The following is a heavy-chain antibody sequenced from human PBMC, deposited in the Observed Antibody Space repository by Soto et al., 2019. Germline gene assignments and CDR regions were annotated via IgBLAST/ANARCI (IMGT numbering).Heavy chain of an antibody. CDR3: AHSPRGYSYHFDY. D-gene: IGHD5-18*01. CDR1: GFSLPTRGVG. V-gene: IGHV2-5*02. CDR2: IYWDDDE. Sequence: QITLKESGPTLVKPTQTLTLTCTFSGFSLPTRGVGLGWIRQHPGQALEWLALIYWDDDEGYSPSLKSRLTISKHTSKNQVVLTMTNKDPVDKATYYCAHSPRGYSYHFDYWGHGTWVTVSS. J-gene: IGHJ4*01.